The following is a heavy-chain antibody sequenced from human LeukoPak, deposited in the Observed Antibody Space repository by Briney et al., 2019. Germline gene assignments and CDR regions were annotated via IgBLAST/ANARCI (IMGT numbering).Heavy chain of an antibody. V-gene: IGHV4-34*01. CDR1: GGSFSGYY. Sequence: SETLSLTCAVYGGSFSGYYWSWIRQPPGKGLEWIGEINHSGSTNYNPSLKSRVIISVDTSKNQFSLKLSSVTAADTAVYYCARVRRTYCSGGSCYSGGFDYWGQGTLVTVSS. CDR3: ARVRRTYCSGGSCYSGGFDY. CDR2: INHSGST. D-gene: IGHD2-15*01. J-gene: IGHJ4*02.